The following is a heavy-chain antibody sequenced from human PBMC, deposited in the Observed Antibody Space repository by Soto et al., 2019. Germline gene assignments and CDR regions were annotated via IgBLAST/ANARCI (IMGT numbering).Heavy chain of an antibody. CDR3: ATSYGSGYRAFDY. V-gene: IGHV1-69*04. CDR1: GDTFNFYS. CDR2: VNPIVSMS. Sequence: QVQLVQSGAEVKRPGSSVKVSCKASGDTFNFYSINWVRQAPGLGREWMGRVNPIVSMSNYAQRFQGRVTMTADKSTSTAYMELSGLRSEDTAIYYCATSYGSGYRAFDYWGQGALVTVSS. D-gene: IGHD3-10*01. J-gene: IGHJ4*02.